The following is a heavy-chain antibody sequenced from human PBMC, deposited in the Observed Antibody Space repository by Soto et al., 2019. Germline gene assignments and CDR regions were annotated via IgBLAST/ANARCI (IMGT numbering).Heavy chain of an antibody. CDR2: LLWDDDK. J-gene: IGHJ4*02. D-gene: IGHD3-3*01. CDR3: AHRVLRTVFGLVTTTAIYFDS. Sequence: QITLNESGPTQVKPRQTLTLTCTFSGFSLTTSGVGVGWIRQSPGKAPEWLALLLWDDDKRYSPSLKSSLSNTKDTTKNQVGRTMADLDPADTATYYCAHRVLRTVFGLVTTTAIYFDSWGQGTPVAVSS. CDR1: GFSLTTSGVG. V-gene: IGHV2-5*02.